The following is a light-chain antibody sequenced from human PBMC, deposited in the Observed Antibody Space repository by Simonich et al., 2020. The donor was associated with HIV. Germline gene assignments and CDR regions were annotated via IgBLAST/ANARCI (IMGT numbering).Light chain of an antibody. CDR1: QSVLYSSNNKKY. CDR3: QQFYTTPWT. V-gene: IGKV4-1*01. J-gene: IGKJ1*01. CDR2: WAS. Sequence: DIVMTQSPDSLAVSLGERATINCNSSQSVLYSSNNKKYLLWYQQKPGQPPNLLIYWASTRESGVPDRFSGSGSGTDFTLTISSLQAEDVAVYYCQQFYTTPWTFGQGTKVEIK.